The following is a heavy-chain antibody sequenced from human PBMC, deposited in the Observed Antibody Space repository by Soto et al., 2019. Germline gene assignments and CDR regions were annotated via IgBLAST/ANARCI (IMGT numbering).Heavy chain of an antibody. CDR1: GGTFSSYA. J-gene: IGHJ6*02. CDR3: ARAGIYGYIGITGTTGGYYGMDV. V-gene: IGHV1-69*12. Sequence: QVQLVQSGAEVKKPGSSVKVSCKASGGTFSSYAISWVRQAPGQGLEWMGGIIPIFGTANYAQKFQGRVTITADESTSQAYMELSSLRSEDTAVYYCARAGIYGYIGITGTTGGYYGMDVWGQGTTVTVSS. CDR2: IIPIFGTA. D-gene: IGHD1-7*01.